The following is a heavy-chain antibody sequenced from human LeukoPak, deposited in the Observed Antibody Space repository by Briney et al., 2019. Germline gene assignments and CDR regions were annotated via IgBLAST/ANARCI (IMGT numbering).Heavy chain of an antibody. CDR3: ARGRDLPAFDL. CDR2: ISYDGSNK. Sequence: PGGSLRLSCAASGFTFSSYAMHWVRQAPGKGLEWVAVISYDGSNKYYADSVKGRFTISRDNSKNTLYLQMDSLRVEDTAVYYCARGRDLPAFDLWGQGTLVTVSS. CDR1: GFTFSSYA. V-gene: IGHV3-30-3*01. D-gene: IGHD3-10*01. J-gene: IGHJ3*01.